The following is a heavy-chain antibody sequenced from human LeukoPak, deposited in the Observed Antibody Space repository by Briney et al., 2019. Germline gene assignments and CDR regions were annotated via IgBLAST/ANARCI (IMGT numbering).Heavy chain of an antibody. CDR1: GASISSYY. J-gene: IGHJ4*02. CDR2: IYYTGST. V-gene: IGHV4-59*01. D-gene: IGHD2-2*02. Sequence: SETLSLTCTVSGASISSYYWSWIRQPPGKGLEWIGYIYYTGSTNYNPSLKSRVTISIDTSKNQFPLKLRSMTAADTAVYYCARDVGCSSTSCYNLGDYWGQGTLVTVSS. CDR3: ARDVGCSSTSCYNLGDY.